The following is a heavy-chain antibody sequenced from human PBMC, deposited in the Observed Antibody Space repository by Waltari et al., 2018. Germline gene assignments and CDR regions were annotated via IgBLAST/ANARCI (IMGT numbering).Heavy chain of an antibody. CDR2: ITDSGSTI. V-gene: IGHV3-48*03. J-gene: IGHJ4*02. CDR1: GLTFSRSE. D-gene: IGHD6-13*01. Sequence: EVQLVESGGGLVQPGGSLRPSCAASGLTFSRSELNWVRQAPGKGLEWVSYITDSGSTIYYADSVKGRFTISRDNAKNSLYLQMNSLRAEDTAVYYCARATYSSSWLRGLFDYWGQGTLVTVSS. CDR3: ARATYSSSWLRGLFDY.